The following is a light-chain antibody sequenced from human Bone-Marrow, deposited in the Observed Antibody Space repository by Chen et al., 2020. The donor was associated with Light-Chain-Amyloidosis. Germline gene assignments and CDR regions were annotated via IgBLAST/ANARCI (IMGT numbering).Light chain of an antibody. CDR2: GAS. CDR3: HQYGTSPDT. J-gene: IGKJ5*01. V-gene: IGKV3-20*01. CDR1: QSFSSSF. Sequence: EIVLTQSRGTLSLSPGERATLSCRASQSFSSSFLGWYQQKPGQAPRLLIYGASRRASGIPDRFSGSGSGTDFTLTITRLEPEDFALYYCHQYGTSPDTFGQGTRLEIK.